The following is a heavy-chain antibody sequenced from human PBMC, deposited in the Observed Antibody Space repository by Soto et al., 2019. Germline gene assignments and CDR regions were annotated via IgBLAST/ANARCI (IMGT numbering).Heavy chain of an antibody. CDR1: VASINNAY. CDR3: ARGHWELAY. V-gene: IGHV4-59*08. CDR2: IYYTGST. D-gene: IGHD3-10*01. Sequence: SETLSLTCTVAVASINNAYLSWIRQPPGKGLEWIGYIYYTGSTDNNPSLKSRVTISLDTTKNQISLKLSSVTAADTAIYYCARGHWELAYWGQGTVVNVSS. J-gene: IGHJ4*01.